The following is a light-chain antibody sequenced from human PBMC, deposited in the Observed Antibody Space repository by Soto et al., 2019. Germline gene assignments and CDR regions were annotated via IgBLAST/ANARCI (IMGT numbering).Light chain of an antibody. Sequence: QSVLTQPPSVSWAPGQRITISCTGSSSNIGADFDVYWYQRLPGAAPKLLIYGNTNRPSGVPDRFSGSKSGTSASLAITGLQAEDEADYYCQSYDRSLTGVFGTGTKVT. CDR3: QSYDRSLTGV. J-gene: IGLJ1*01. CDR2: GNT. CDR1: SSNIGADFD. V-gene: IGLV1-40*01.